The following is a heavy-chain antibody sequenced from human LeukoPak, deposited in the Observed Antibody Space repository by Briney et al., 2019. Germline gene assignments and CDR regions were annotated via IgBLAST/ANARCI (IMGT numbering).Heavy chain of an antibody. CDR3: ARDRWISSYFDY. CDR2: IYYSGST. CDR1: SRPNNSYH. J-gene: IGHJ4*02. Sequence: PSDPLSLPCTLSSRPNNSYHWLWTPQPPGKGLEWIGYIYYSGSTNYNPSLKSRVTISVDTSKNQFSLKLSSVTAADTAVYYCARDRWISSYFDYWGQGTLVTVSS. D-gene: IGHD4-23*01. V-gene: IGHV4-59*01.